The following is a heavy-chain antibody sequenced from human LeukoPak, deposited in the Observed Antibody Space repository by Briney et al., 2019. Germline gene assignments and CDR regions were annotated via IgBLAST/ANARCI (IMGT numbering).Heavy chain of an antibody. Sequence: GGSLRLSCAASGFTFSSSWMHWVRQARAKGLVWVSRIKGDGSSTTYADSVKGRFTISRDNAKNTLYLQMNSLRAEDTAVYYCARSDWFDPWGQGTLVTVSS. CDR3: ARSDWFDP. J-gene: IGHJ5*02. V-gene: IGHV3-74*01. CDR1: GFTFSSSW. CDR2: IKGDGSST.